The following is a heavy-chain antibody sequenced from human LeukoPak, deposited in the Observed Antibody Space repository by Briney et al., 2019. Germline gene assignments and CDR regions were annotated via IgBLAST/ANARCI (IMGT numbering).Heavy chain of an antibody. D-gene: IGHD3-22*01. Sequence: GGFLRLSCAASGFTFNSYSMNWDRQAPGKGLEWVSSISTGSSFIYYADSVKGRFTISRDIAKNSLYLQMNSLRAEDTAVYYCARTDYYDMSIDYWGQGTLVTVSS. CDR2: ISTGSSFI. CDR1: GFTFNSYS. V-gene: IGHV3-21*01. CDR3: ARTDYYDMSIDY. J-gene: IGHJ4*02.